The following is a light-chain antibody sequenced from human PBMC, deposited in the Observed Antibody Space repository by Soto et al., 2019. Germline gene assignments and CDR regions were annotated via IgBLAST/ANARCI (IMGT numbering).Light chain of an antibody. CDR1: SSNIGANYD. CDR3: QSYDNSLSGPVV. CDR2: ANT. Sequence: QPVLTQPPSVSGAPGQRVTICCTGSSSNIGANYDVHWYQVLPGTAPKLLIYANTNRPSGVPDRFSGSKSGTSASLAITGLQAGDEADYYCQSYDNSLSGPVVFGGGTQLTVL. V-gene: IGLV1-40*01. J-gene: IGLJ3*02.